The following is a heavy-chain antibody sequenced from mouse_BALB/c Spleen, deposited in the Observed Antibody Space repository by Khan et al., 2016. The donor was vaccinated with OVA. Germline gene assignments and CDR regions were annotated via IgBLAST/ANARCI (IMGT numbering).Heavy chain of an antibody. D-gene: IGHD2-4*01. CDR3: ARKDYYDYDPFPY. CDR2: ISYSGNT. Sequence: DVQLQESGPGLVKPSQSLSLTCTVTGYSITSEFAWNWIRQFPGNKLEWMGYISYSGNTRYNPSLKSLISITRATSRNQFFLQLNSVTTEDTATYYCARKDYYDYDPFPYWGQGTLVTVSA. J-gene: IGHJ3*01. V-gene: IGHV3-2*02. CDR1: GYSITSEFA.